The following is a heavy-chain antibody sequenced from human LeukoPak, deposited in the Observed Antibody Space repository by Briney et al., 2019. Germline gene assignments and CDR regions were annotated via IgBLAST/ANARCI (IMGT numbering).Heavy chain of an antibody. V-gene: IGHV3-23*01. Sequence: GGSLRLSCTASGFTFNGDAMNWVRQAPGKGLEWVATISGSGGSTYYTDSVKGRFTISRDNFKNMVFLQMNSLKAEDTATYYCAKDFYDFWSGFDYWGQGTLVTVSS. D-gene: IGHD3-3*01. CDR2: ISGSGGST. J-gene: IGHJ4*02. CDR1: GFTFNGDA. CDR3: AKDFYDFWSGFDY.